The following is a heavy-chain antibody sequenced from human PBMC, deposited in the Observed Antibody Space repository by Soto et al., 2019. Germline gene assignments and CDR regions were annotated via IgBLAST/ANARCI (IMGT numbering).Heavy chain of an antibody. Sequence: QVQLVESGGGVVQPGRSLRLSCAASGFTFSSYAMHWVRQAPGKGLEWVAVISYDGSNKYYADSVKGRFTISRDNSKNTLYLQMNSLRAEDTAVYYCARQSYYYGMDVWGQGTTVTVSS. J-gene: IGHJ6*02. CDR2: ISYDGSNK. CDR3: ARQSYYYGMDV. V-gene: IGHV3-30-3*01. CDR1: GFTFSSYA.